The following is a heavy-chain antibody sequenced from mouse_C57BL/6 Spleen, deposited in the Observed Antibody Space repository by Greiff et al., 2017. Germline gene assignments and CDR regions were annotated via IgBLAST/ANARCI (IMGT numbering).Heavy chain of an antibody. CDR1: GYTFTSYW. CDR3: ARGGGGYDGYYFDY. D-gene: IGHD2-2*01. CDR2: IYPGSGST. V-gene: IGHV1-55*01. J-gene: IGHJ2*01. Sequence: QVQLQQPGAELVKPGASVKMSCKASGYTFTSYWITWVKQRPGQGLAWIGDIYPGSGSTTYNEKFKSKATLTVDTSSSTAYMQLSSLTSEDSAVYYWARGGGGYDGYYFDYWGQGTTLTVSS.